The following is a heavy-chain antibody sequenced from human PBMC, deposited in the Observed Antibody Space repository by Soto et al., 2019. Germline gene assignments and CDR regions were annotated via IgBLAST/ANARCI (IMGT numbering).Heavy chain of an antibody. CDR2: IWDDGRRK. Sequence: QAQLVESGGGVVQPGRSLRLSCAASGFTFSLYGMHWVRQAPGKGLEWVAAIWDDGRRKDYADSVKDRLFISRDNSKNKLNLHLDSLRPEDTAVYYSATWQGSLNFHYWGQGTLVTVSS. V-gene: IGHV3-33*01. CDR1: GFTFSLYG. CDR3: ATWQGSLNFHY. J-gene: IGHJ4*02.